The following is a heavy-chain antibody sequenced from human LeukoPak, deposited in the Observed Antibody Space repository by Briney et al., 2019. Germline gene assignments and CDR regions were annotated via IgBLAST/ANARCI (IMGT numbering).Heavy chain of an antibody. V-gene: IGHV3-53*01. D-gene: IGHD2-15*01. CDR2: IYSGGST. CDR1: GFTVSSNY. CDR3: ARELGYCSGGSCLHEDY. J-gene: IGHJ4*02. Sequence: GGSLRLSCAASGFTVSSNYMSWVRQAPGKGLEWVSVIYSGGSTYYADSVKGRFTISRDNSKNTLYLQMNSLRAEDTAVYYCARELGYCSGGSCLHEDYWGQGTLVTVSS.